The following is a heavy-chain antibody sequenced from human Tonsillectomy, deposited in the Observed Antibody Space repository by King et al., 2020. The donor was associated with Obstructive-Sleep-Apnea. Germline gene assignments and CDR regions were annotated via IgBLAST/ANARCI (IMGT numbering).Heavy chain of an antibody. V-gene: IGHV4-31*03. J-gene: IGHJ4*02. CDR3: ARSYCHDTSGPRGGYYLDY. D-gene: IGHD3-22*01. Sequence: QLQESGPGLVKPSQTLSLTCTVSGGSISSGTYYWSWIRQHPGKGLEWIGYIYYSGSTFYNPSLKSRVTISVDTSKNQFSLKLSSVTAADTAVYYCARSYCHDTSGPRGGYYLDYWGQGTLVTVSS. CDR2: IYYSGST. CDR1: GGSISSGTYY.